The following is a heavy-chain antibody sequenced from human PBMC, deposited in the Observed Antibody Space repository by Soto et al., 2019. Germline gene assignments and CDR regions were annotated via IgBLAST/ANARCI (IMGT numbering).Heavy chain of an antibody. J-gene: IGHJ4*01. D-gene: IGHD3-3*01. CDR1: GYTFTSYG. Sequence: ASVKVSCKASGYTFTSYGISWVRQAPGQGLEWMGWIGPYNGNTDYAQKFQGRVTMTTDTSTSTAYMELRSLRSDDTAVYYCARESPSVDFWGSSIDYWG. V-gene: IGHV1-18*01. CDR2: IGPYNGNT. CDR3: ARESPSVDFWGSSIDY.